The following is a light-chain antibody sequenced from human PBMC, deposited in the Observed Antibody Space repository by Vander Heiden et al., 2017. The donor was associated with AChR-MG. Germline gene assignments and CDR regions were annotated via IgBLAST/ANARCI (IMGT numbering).Light chain of an antibody. Sequence: QSVMTQPPSVSAAPGQKVTISCSGSSSNIGKDYVSWYQQVPGTAPKLLIYDNNKRPSGMPDRFSGSKSGTSATLGITGLQTGDEADYYCGTWDSSLSSGLFGGGTKLTVL. J-gene: IGLJ2*01. CDR2: DNN. CDR3: GTWDSSLSSGL. V-gene: IGLV1-51*01. CDR1: SSNIGKDY.